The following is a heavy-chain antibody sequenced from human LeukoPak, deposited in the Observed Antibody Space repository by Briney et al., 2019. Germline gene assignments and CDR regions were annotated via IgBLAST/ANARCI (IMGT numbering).Heavy chain of an antibody. D-gene: IGHD1-14*01. CDR1: GFTFGSYW. J-gene: IGHJ4*02. Sequence: GGSLRLSCAASGFTFGSYWMSWVRQAPGKRLEWVATIKEDGSDKYYVDSVKGRFTISRDNVKNSVYLQMNSLRAEDTAVYYCAREKNLGTWGQGTLVTVSS. CDR3: AREKNLGT. CDR2: IKEDGSDK. V-gene: IGHV3-7*05.